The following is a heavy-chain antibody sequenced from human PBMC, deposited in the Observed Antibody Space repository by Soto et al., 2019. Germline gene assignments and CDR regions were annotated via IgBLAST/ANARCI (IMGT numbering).Heavy chain of an antibody. J-gene: IGHJ4*02. V-gene: IGHV1-2*02. D-gene: IGHD6-19*01. CDR3: ARIGTSVAEYDY. CDR1: GYSFTGYY. CDR2: INPDSGDT. Sequence: VQLVQSGAEVKKPGASVKVSCEASGYSFTGYYMHWVRQAPGQGLEWMGWINPDSGDTSYAQKFQGRVTMTRDTSISTAYMELSRLRSDDTAVFYCARIGTSVAEYDYWGQGTLVTVSS.